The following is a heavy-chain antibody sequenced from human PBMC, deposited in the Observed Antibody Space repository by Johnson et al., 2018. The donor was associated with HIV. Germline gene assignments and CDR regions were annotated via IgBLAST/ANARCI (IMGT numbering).Heavy chain of an antibody. V-gene: IGHV3-15*02. Sequence: EMQLVESGGAFVKPGGSLRLSCVASGFTFSHAWMSWVRQAPGKGLEWVGRIKREADGGTRDYAAPVKGRFTISRYDSKNTLFLQMNSLKTDDTAIYHCTRGVSSEGGSVWGHGTMVTVSS. J-gene: IGHJ3*01. D-gene: IGHD3-16*01. CDR2: IKREADGGTR. CDR1: GFTFSHAW. CDR3: TRGVSSEGGSV.